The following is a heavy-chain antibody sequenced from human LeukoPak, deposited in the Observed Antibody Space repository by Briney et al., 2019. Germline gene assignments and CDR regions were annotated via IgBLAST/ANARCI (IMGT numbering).Heavy chain of an antibody. Sequence: SETLSLTCTVPGGSISSYYWSWIRQPPGKGLEWIGYIYYSGSTNYNPSLKSRVTISVDTSKNQFSLKLSSVTAADTAVYYCARDSRDYGGNPALGWGAFDIWGQGTMVTVSS. CDR2: IYYSGST. J-gene: IGHJ3*02. V-gene: IGHV4-59*01. D-gene: IGHD4-23*01. CDR1: GGSISSYY. CDR3: ARDSRDYGGNPALGWGAFDI.